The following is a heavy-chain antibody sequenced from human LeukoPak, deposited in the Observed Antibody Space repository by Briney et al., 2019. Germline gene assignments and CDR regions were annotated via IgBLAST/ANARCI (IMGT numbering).Heavy chain of an antibody. CDR1: GGSISSYY. J-gene: IGHJ4*02. V-gene: IGHV4-59*01. CDR3: ARADSSGYYYFDY. D-gene: IGHD3-22*01. Sequence: SETLSLTCTVSGGSISSYYWSWIRQPPGKGLEWIGYIYYSGSTNYNPSLKSRVTISVDTSKNQFSLKLSSVTAADTAVYYCARADSSGYYYFDYWGQGTLVTVSS. CDR2: IYYSGST.